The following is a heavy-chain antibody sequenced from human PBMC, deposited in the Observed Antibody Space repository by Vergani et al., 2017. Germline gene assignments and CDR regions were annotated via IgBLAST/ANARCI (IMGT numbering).Heavy chain of an antibody. CDR1: GFTSAGYD. CDR3: AKDLGTLSGGGWFDP. CDR2: ISWSSNSI. J-gene: IGHJ5*02. Sequence: EVQLEESGGGLVLPGRSLRLSCVASGFTSAGYDMHWVRQAPGKGREWVSGISWSSNSIGYAESVKGRFTISRDNAKNSLYLQMNSLGAEDTALYYCAKDLGTLSGGGWFDPWGQGTLVTVSS. V-gene: IGHV3-9*02. D-gene: IGHD3-10*02.